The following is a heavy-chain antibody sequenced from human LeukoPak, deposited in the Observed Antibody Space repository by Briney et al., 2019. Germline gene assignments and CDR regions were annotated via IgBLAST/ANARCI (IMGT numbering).Heavy chain of an antibody. D-gene: IGHD3-10*01. CDR2: INHSGST. Sequence: SETLSLTCAVYGGSFSGYYWSWIRQPPGKGLEWIGEINHSGSTNYNPSLKSRVTISVDTSKNQFSLKLSSVTAADTAVYYCARAFYLVRGVITTLNYYYYMDVWGKGTTVTVSS. V-gene: IGHV4-34*01. CDR1: GGSFSGYY. CDR3: ARAFYLVRGVITTLNYYYYMDV. J-gene: IGHJ6*03.